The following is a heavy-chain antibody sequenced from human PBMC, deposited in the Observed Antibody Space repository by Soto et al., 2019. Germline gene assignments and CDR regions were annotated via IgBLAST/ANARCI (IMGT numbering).Heavy chain of an antibody. CDR3: AGTYYDSSVYIRGNLDY. D-gene: IGHD3-22*01. CDR1: GGSFSGYY. CDR2: INPPASS. V-gene: IGHV4-34*01. Sequence: PSETLSLTCAVYGGSFSGYYWSCIRQPPAKGLEWTGGINPPASSNYNPSLKSRVTIAVDTAKNQSSPKLGSVTAADTAVYCCAGTYYDSSVYIRGNLDYWGQGTLVTV. J-gene: IGHJ4*02.